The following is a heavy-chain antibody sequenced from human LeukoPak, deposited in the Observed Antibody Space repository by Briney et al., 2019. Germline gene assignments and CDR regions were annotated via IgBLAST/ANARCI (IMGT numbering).Heavy chain of an antibody. D-gene: IGHD6-13*01. Sequence: ASVKVSCKASGGTFSSYAISWVRQAPGQGLEWMGGIIPIFGTANYAQKFQGRVTITADESTSTAYMELSSQRSEDTAVYYCARSIAAAGTTHFDYWGQGTLVTVSS. J-gene: IGHJ4*02. CDR2: IIPIFGTA. V-gene: IGHV1-69*13. CDR1: GGTFSSYA. CDR3: ARSIAAAGTTHFDY.